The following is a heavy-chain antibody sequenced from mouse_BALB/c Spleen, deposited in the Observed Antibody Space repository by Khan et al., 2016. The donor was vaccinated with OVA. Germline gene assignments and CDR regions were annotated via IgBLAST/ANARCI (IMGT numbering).Heavy chain of an antibody. D-gene: IGHD1-1*01. CDR2: IAPGSGSS. J-gene: IGHJ4*01. CDR1: GYTFASYW. Sequence: DLVKPGASVKLSCKASGYTFASYWINWIKQRPGQGLEWIGRIAPGSGSSSYNEMFKGTAILTVDTSSSTAYLQLSSLSSEDSAVYLCARSNYYGSSLYALDYWGQGTSVTVSS. CDR3: ARSNYYGSSLYALDY. V-gene: IGHV1S41*01.